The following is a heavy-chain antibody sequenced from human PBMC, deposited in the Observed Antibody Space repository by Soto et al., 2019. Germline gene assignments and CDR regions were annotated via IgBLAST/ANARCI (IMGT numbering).Heavy chain of an antibody. CDR3: ARSGGYLFHLDG. Sequence: AAVKVSCKDTRYTLDSDGMHWVRQDPGQGLXCRAXINXIXAXXXHXXXLQGRLTVSTDTSGNTGYLQVCSLRFDDTAVYYCARSGGYLFHLDGWGRGSLV. CDR1: RYTLDSDG. V-gene: IGHV1-3*01. CDR2: INXIXAXX. J-gene: IGHJ4*02. D-gene: IGHD3-22*01.